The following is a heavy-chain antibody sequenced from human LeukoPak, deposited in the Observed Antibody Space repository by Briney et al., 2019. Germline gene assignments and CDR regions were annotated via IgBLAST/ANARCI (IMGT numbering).Heavy chain of an antibody. V-gene: IGHV4-34*01. CDR1: GGSFSGYY. CDR2: INHSGST. CDR3: ARNRRADY. D-gene: IGHD1-14*01. J-gene: IGHJ4*02. Sequence: PSETLSLTCAVHGGSFSGYYWSWIRQPPGKGLEWIGEINHSGSTNYNPSLKSRVTISVDTPKNQFSLKLSSVTAADTAVYYCARNRRADYWGQGTLVTVSS.